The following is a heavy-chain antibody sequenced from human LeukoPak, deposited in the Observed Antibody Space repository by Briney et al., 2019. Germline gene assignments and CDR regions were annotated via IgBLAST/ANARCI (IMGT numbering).Heavy chain of an antibody. V-gene: IGHV4-59*11. CDR2: IYYSGST. CDR3: ARLERSYRSGDYFDY. Sequence: SETLSLTCTVSGGSISSHYWSWIRHPPGKGLGWSGYIYYSGSTNYNPSLKSRVTISVDTSKNQFSLKLSSVTAADTAVYYCARLERSYRSGDYFDYWGQGTLVTVSS. CDR1: GGSISSHY. D-gene: IGHD1-26*01. J-gene: IGHJ4*02.